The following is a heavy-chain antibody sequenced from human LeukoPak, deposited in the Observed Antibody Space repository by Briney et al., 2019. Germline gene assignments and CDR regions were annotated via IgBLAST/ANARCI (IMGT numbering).Heavy chain of an antibody. CDR1: GYTFTGYY. J-gene: IGHJ4*02. CDR2: INPNSGGT. D-gene: IGHD5-12*01. CDR3: ARDSPPGGYVPDFDY. V-gene: IGHV1-2*02. Sequence: ASVKVSCKASGYTFTGYYMHWVRQAPGQGLEWMGWINPNSGGTNYAQKFQGRVTMTRDTSISTAYMELSRLRSDDTAVYYCARDSPPGGYVPDFDYWGQGTLVTVSS.